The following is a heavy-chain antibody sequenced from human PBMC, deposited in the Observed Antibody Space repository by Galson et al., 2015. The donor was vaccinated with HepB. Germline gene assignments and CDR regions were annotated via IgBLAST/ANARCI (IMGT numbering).Heavy chain of an antibody. V-gene: IGHV3-11*01. D-gene: IGHD2/OR15-2a*01. J-gene: IGHJ4*02. Sequence: SLRLACAVSGFTFSDYYMSWIGQAPGKGLEWLWYITNSGRSTSYADSVKGRFTISRDNAKNSLYLEMNSLRAEDTAVYYCARESRGNYFTFDYWGQGTLVTVSS. CDR2: ITNSGRST. CDR3: ARESRGNYFTFDY. CDR1: GFTFSDYY.